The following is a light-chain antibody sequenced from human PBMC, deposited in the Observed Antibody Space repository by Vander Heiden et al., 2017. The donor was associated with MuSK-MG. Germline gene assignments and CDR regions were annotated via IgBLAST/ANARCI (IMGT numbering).Light chain of an antibody. CDR3: TVWDDSTGV. V-gene: IGLV3-9*01. CDR1: NIGSYS. Sequence: SYDLTQPLSVSVALGQTARITCGGNNIGSYSVHWYQQRPGQAPALVIYRDRNRPSGIPERFSGSNSATKANPNISRAQAGDDSYYYCTVWDDSTGVFGGGTKLTVL. J-gene: IGLJ2*01. CDR2: RDR.